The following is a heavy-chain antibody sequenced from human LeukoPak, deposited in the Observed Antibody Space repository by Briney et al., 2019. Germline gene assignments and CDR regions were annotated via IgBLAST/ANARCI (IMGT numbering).Heavy chain of an antibody. CDR1: GGSISSSSYY. D-gene: IGHD2/OR15-2a*01. V-gene: IGHV4-39*07. CDR3: ARVIFEAGYFDY. CDR2: IYYSGST. Sequence: SETLSLTCTVSGGSISSSSYYWGWIRQPPGKGLEWIGSIYYSGSTYYNPSLKSRVTISVDTSKNQFSLKLSSVTAADTAVYYCARVIFEAGYFDYWGQGTLVTVSS. J-gene: IGHJ4*02.